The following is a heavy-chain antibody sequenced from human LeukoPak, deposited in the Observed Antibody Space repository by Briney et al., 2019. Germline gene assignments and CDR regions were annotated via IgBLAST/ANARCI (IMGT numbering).Heavy chain of an antibody. J-gene: IGHJ6*03. V-gene: IGHV5-51*01. CDR1: GYSFTSYW. CDR2: IYPGDSDT. Sequence: GESLKISCKGSGYSFTSYWIGWVRQMPGKGLEWMGIIYPGDSDTRYSPSFQGQVTISADKSISTAYLQWSSLKASDTAVYYCARGSTQVTTYGEHYYYYMDVWGKGTTVTISS. CDR3: ARGSTQVTTYGEHYYYYMDV. D-gene: IGHD4-17*01.